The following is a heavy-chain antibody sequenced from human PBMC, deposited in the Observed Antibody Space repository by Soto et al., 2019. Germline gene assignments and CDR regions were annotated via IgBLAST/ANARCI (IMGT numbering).Heavy chain of an antibody. CDR3: ARDVDDYGVNDWYFDP. V-gene: IGHV1-18*01. D-gene: IGHD4-17*01. J-gene: IGHJ2*01. Sequence: QVQLVQSGAEVKKPGASVKVSCKASGYTFINYGINWVRQAPGQGLEWMGWISVYNGNTHYGQKFQGRVTMTTDTSTSTASMELRRLRSDDTAVYYCARDVDDYGVNDWYFDPWGRGTLVTVSS. CDR1: GYTFINYG. CDR2: ISVYNGNT.